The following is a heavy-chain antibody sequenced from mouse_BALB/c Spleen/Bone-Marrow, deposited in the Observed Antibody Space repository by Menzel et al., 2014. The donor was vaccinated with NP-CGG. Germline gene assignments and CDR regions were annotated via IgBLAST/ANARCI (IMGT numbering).Heavy chain of an antibody. D-gene: IGHD2-4*01. J-gene: IGHJ4*01. CDR2: ISSGSRTI. Sequence: EVMLVESGGGLVQPGGSRKVSCAASGFTFSSFGMHWVRQAPEKGLEWVAYISSGSRTIYYADTVKGRFTISRDNPKNTLFLQMTSLRSEDTAMYYCARSTMITTGYYYAMDYWGQGTSVTVSS. CDR1: GFTFSSFG. V-gene: IGHV5-17*02. CDR3: ARSTMITTGYYYAMDY.